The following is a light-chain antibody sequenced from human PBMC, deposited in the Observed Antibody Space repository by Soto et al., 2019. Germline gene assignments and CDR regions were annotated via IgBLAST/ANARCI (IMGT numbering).Light chain of an antibody. Sequence: DIVLTQSPGTLSLSPGERATLSCRASQSVTSNYLAWYQHKPGQAPRLLIYCASSRATGIPDRFSGSGSGTDFTLTIIRLEPEDFSVYYFQQYGSSPRTFGQGTKVES. CDR3: QQYGSSPRT. J-gene: IGKJ1*01. CDR1: QSVTSNY. V-gene: IGKV3-20*01. CDR2: CAS.